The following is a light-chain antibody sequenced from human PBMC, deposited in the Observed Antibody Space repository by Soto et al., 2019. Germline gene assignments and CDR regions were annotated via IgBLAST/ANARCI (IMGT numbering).Light chain of an antibody. CDR3: QQYASSPLT. CDR1: QSVGRDY. CDR2: HAS. V-gene: IGKV3-20*01. J-gene: IGKJ4*01. Sequence: EIVLTQSPGTLSLSPGERATLSCRASQSVGRDYLAWYQQKPGQAPRLLIYHASSRATGIPDRFSGSGCGTDYTLTISRLEPEDFAEFYCQQYASSPLTFGGGTKVEIK.